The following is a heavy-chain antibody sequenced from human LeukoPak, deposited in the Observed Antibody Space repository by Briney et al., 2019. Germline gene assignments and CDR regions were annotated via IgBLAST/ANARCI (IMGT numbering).Heavy chain of an antibody. Sequence: GGSLRLSCAASGFTFSSYGMHWVRQAPGKGLEWVAVISYDGNNKYYADSVKGRFTISRDNPKNTLFLQMNSLRAEDTALYYCAKGRLAAAFTRGEDYWGQGTLVTVSP. J-gene: IGHJ4*02. V-gene: IGHV3-30*18. CDR2: ISYDGNNK. CDR3: AKGRLAAAFTRGEDY. D-gene: IGHD6-13*01. CDR1: GFTFSSYG.